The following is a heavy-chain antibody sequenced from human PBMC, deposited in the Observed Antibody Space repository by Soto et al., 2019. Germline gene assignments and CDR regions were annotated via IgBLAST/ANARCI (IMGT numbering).Heavy chain of an antibody. D-gene: IGHD6-19*01. Sequence: EVQLLESGGGLVQPGGSLRLSCAASGFTFSSYAMNWVRQAPGKGLEWVSVISGSGDSTYYADSVKGRFTNSRDNSKNTLYLQMNSLRAEDTAVYYCARRSSGWYFDYWGQGTLVTVSS. CDR1: GFTFSSYA. CDR3: ARRSSGWYFDY. V-gene: IGHV3-23*01. J-gene: IGHJ4*02. CDR2: ISGSGDST.